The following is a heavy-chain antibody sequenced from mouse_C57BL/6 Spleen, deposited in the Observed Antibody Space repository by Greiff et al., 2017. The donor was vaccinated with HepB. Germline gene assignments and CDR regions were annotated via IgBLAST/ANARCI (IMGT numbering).Heavy chain of an antibody. Sequence: VQLQQSGAELMKPGASVKLSCKATGYTFTGYWIEWVKQRPGHGLEWIGAILPGSGRTNYNEKFKGKATFTADTSSNTAYMQLSSLTTEDSAIYYWARRRIGSSFDYWGQGTTLTVSS. CDR1: GYTFTGYW. CDR2: ILPGSGRT. J-gene: IGHJ2*01. V-gene: IGHV1-9*01. CDR3: ARRRIGSSFDY. D-gene: IGHD1-1*01.